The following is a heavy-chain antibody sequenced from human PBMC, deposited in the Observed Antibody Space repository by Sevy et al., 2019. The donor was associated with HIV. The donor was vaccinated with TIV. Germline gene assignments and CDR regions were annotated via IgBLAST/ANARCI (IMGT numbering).Heavy chain of an antibody. V-gene: IGHV3-23*01. CDR1: GFIFSSYA. J-gene: IGHJ4*02. Sequence: GGSLRLSCAASGFIFSSYAMSWVRQAPGKGLEWVSTNSGSGDKTFYADSVKGRFTISRDNSKNTLYLEMNSLRAEDTAVCYCSKATYINGWYGLDYWGQGTLVTVSS. CDR3: SKATYINGWYGLDY. D-gene: IGHD6-19*01. CDR2: NSGSGDKT.